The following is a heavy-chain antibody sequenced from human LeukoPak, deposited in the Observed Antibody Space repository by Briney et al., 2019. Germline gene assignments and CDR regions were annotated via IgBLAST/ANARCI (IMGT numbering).Heavy chain of an antibody. CDR3: ARLTDAFDI. D-gene: IGHD4/OR15-4a*01. CDR1: GGSISSGGYY. V-gene: IGHV4-30-2*01. J-gene: IGHJ3*02. Sequence: SETLSLTCTVSGGSISSGGYYWSWIRQPPGKGLEWIGYIYHSGSTYYNPSLKSRVTISVDRSKNQFSLKLSSVTAADTAVYYCARLTDAFDIWGQGTMVTVSS. CDR2: IYHSGST.